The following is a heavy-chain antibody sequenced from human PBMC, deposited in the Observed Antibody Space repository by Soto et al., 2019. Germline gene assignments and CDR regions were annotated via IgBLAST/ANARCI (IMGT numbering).Heavy chain of an antibody. Sequence: SVKVSCKTSGGTFSLYSINWVRQAPGQGLEWMGGIIPIFGTADYAQNFHSRVTISADESTSTAYMELSSLTSEDTAVYYCARDPLHSSSEEFFVYRGPGTLVSVSS. CDR2: IIPIFGTA. CDR3: ARDPLHSSSEEFFVY. CDR1: GGTFSLYS. V-gene: IGHV1-69*13. D-gene: IGHD6-6*01. J-gene: IGHJ4*02.